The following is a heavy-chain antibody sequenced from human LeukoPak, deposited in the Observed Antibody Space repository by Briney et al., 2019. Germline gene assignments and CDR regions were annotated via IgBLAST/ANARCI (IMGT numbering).Heavy chain of an antibody. D-gene: IGHD6-19*01. CDR3: ARDYSSGWYDY. V-gene: IGHV4-61*02. J-gene: IGHJ4*02. CDR2: IYTSGST. Sequence: SSETLSLTCTVSGDSISSGSYYWSWIRQPAGKGLEWIGRIYTSGSTNYNPSLRSRVTMSVDTSKNQFSLKLSSVTAADTAVYYCARDYSSGWYDYWGQGTLVTVSS. CDR1: GDSISSGSYY.